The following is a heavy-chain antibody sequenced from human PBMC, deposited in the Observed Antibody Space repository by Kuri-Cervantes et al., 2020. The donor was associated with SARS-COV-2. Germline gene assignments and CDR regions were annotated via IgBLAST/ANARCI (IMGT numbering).Heavy chain of an antibody. J-gene: IGHJ3*01. Sequence: LSLTCAASGFTFSSYAMHWVRQAPGKGLEWVAVISYDGSNKYYADSVKGRFTISRDNSKNTLYLQMNSLRAEDTAVYYCAKFRGSGWTDAFDVWGQGTMVTVSS. V-gene: IGHV3-30-3*02. D-gene: IGHD6-19*01. CDR3: AKFRGSGWTDAFDV. CDR1: GFTFSSYA. CDR2: ISYDGSNK.